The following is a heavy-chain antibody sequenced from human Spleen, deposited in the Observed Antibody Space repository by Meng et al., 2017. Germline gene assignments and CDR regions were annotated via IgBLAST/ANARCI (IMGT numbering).Heavy chain of an antibody. V-gene: IGHV4-30-4*01. CDR1: GDSISSGDYY. CDR3: VRENWKSTIDY. J-gene: IGHJ4*02. D-gene: IGHD1-1*01. Sequence: QVQLQESGPGLVKPSETLSLTCTVSGDSISSGDYYWSWIRQPPGKGLEWIGYIYYSGGTYYNPSLKSRLTILLDTSKKQFSLRLTSVTAADTAVYYCVRENWKSTIDYSGQGTLVTVSS. CDR2: IYYSGGT.